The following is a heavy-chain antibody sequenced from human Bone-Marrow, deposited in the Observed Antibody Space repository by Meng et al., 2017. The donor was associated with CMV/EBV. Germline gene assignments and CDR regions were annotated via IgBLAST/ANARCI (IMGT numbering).Heavy chain of an antibody. Sequence: SEPLSLTCTVSGGSISSYYWSWIRQPPGKGLEWIGYIYYSGSTNYNPSLKSRVTISVDTSKNQFSLKLSSVTAADTAVYYCARLKYYDFWSGYYPVYYFDYWGQGTLVTVSS. CDR1: GGSISSYY. V-gene: IGHV4-59*08. CDR3: ARLKYYDFWSGYYPVYYFDY. J-gene: IGHJ4*02. D-gene: IGHD3-3*01. CDR2: IYYSGST.